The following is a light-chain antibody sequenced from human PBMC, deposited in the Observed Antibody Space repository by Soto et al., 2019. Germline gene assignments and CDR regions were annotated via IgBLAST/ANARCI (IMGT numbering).Light chain of an antibody. J-gene: IGLJ1*01. CDR1: NVDVGGYNY. CDR2: EVS. V-gene: IGLV2-14*01. Sequence: SPRSLPTSVYGSPRQSIPISCTGTNVDVGGYNYVSWYQHHPGKAPNLLIFEVSNRPSGVSNRFSGSKSGNTASLTISGLQSEDEADYYCASYALKPTYVFGSGTKVTVL. CDR3: ASYALKPTYV.